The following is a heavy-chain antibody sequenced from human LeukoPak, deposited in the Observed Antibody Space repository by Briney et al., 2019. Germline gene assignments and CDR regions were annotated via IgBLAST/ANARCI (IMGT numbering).Heavy chain of an antibody. CDR3: ARDSEGSQLLLPSMFDY. CDR2: ISSSSSYI. V-gene: IGHV3-21*01. D-gene: IGHD5-18*01. J-gene: IGHJ4*02. CDR1: GFTFSSYS. Sequence: GGSLRLSCAASGFTFSSYSMNWVRQAPGKGLEWVSSISSSSSYIYYADSVKGRFTISRDKAKNSLYLQMNSLRAEDTAVYYCARDSEGSQLLLPSMFDYWGQGTLVTVSS.